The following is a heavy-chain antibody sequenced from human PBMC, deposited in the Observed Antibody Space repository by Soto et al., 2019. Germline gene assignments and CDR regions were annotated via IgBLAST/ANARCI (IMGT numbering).Heavy chain of an antibody. CDR3: ARDYNILEYCRSIGCNAHARHQLVNYFDH. Sequence: ASVKVSCKASGYTFSSYGISWVRQAPGQGLEWLGWISGYNGNTNIVQKFMGRVTMTTDTSTSTAYMELRSLRSDDTAVYYCARDYNILEYCRSIGCNAHARHQLVNYFDHWG. J-gene: IGHJ4*01. D-gene: IGHD2-2*01. V-gene: IGHV1-18*01. CDR2: ISGYNGNT. CDR1: GYTFSSYG.